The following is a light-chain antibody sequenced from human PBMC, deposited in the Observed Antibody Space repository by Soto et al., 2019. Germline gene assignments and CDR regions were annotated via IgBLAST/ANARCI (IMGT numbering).Light chain of an antibody. CDR3: SSYTTTNTQV. J-gene: IGLJ2*01. Sequence: QSALTQPASVSESPGQSVTISCTGTSSDVGGYNFVSWYQQHPGKAPKLIIYDVSDRPPGVSDRFSASKSGNTASLTISGLQAEDEADYYCSSYTTTNTQVFGGGTMLTVL. CDR1: SSDVGGYNF. V-gene: IGLV2-14*01. CDR2: DVS.